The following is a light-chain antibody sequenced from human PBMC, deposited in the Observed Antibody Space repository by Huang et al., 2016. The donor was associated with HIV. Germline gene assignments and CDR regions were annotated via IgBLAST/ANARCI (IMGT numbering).Light chain of an antibody. Sequence: EIVLTQSPGTLSLSPGERATISCRASQSVSNYLAWYQQKPGQVPRLLIYSASNRATDIPDSFSGGGSGTDFTLTISRLEPEDFAVYYCQQYGSSVFTFGPGTKVDIK. CDR3: QQYGSSVFT. J-gene: IGKJ3*01. V-gene: IGKV3-20*01. CDR2: SAS. CDR1: QSVSNY.